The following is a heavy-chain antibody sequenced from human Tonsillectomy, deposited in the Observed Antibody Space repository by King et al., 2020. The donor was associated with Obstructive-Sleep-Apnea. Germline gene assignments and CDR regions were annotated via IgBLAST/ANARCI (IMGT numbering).Heavy chain of an antibody. CDR3: ARGGSSGVSYYFDY. CDR2: IYTSGST. D-gene: IGHD6-19*01. J-gene: IGHJ4*02. CDR1: GGSISSYY. V-gene: IGHV4-4*07. Sequence: QLQESGPGLVKPSETLSLTCTVSGGSISSYYWSWIRQPAGKGLEWIGRIYTSGSTNYNPSLKSRVTMSVDTSKNQFSLKLSSVTAADPAVYYCARGGSSGVSYYFDYWGQGTLVTVSS.